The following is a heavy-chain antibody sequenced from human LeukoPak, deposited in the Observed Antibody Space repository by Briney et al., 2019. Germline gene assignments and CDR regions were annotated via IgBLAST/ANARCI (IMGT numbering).Heavy chain of an antibody. J-gene: IGHJ4*02. CDR2: INHSGST. CDR1: GGSFSGYY. Sequence: SETLSLTCAVYGGSFSGYYWSWIRQPPGKGLEWIGEINHSGSTNYNPSLKSRVTISVDTSKNQFSLKLSSVTAADTAVYYCARRRYSSSWYSPNFYYWGQGTLVTVSS. CDR3: ARRRYSSSWYSPNFYY. V-gene: IGHV4-34*01. D-gene: IGHD6-13*01.